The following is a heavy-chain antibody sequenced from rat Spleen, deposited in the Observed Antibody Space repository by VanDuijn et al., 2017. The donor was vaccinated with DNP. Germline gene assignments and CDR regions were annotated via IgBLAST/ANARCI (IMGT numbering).Heavy chain of an antibody. J-gene: IGHJ2*01. CDR1: GFTFSSYW. CDR3: ATHHVYYGYTDVGGFDY. D-gene: IGHD1-6*01. Sequence: EVQLVETGGGLVQPGRSLKLSCVDSGFTFSSYWMSWIRQAPGKGLEWVASINTDGGSTYYPDSVKGRFTISRDNAENTVYLQMNSLRSEDTATYYCATHHVYYGYTDVGGFDYWGQGVMVTVSS. CDR2: INTDGGST. V-gene: IGHV5-58*01.